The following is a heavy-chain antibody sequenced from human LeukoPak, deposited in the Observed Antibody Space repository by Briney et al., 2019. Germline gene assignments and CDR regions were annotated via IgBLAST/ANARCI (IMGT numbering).Heavy chain of an antibody. CDR3: TRRDYYMDV. J-gene: IGHJ6*03. CDR1: GFTFGDYS. Sequence: PGRSLRLSCTASGFTFGDYSLSWVRQAPEKGLEWVGFIRRKGYGGTTEYAPSVKGRFTISRDDSENTAYLQMNSLKTEDTAVYYCTRRDYYMDVWGKGTTVTVSS. CDR2: IRRKGYGGTT. V-gene: IGHV3-49*04.